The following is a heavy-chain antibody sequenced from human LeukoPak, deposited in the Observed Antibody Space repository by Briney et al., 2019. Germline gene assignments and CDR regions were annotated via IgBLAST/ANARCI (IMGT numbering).Heavy chain of an antibody. J-gene: IGHJ4*02. D-gene: IGHD2-15*01. CDR1: GFTFSSYS. Sequence: PGGSLRLSCAASGFTFSSYSMNWVRQAPGKGLEWVAVISYDGSNKYYADSVKGRFTISRDNSKNTLYLQMNSLRVDDTAVYYCARRDIVVVVSASDYWGQGTLVTVSS. V-gene: IGHV3-30*03. CDR2: ISYDGSNK. CDR3: ARRDIVVVVSASDY.